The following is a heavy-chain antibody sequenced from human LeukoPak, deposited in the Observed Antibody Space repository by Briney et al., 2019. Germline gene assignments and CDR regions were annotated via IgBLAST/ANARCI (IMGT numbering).Heavy chain of an antibody. Sequence: ASVKVSCKASGYTFTGYPIHWVRQAPGQGLEWMGWINLKSGGTNYAQKFQGRVTMTRDTSISTAYMELSRLRSDDTAVYYCARDYGDSFDYWGQGTLVTVSS. J-gene: IGHJ4*02. CDR1: GYTFTGYP. CDR2: INLKSGGT. D-gene: IGHD7-27*01. CDR3: ARDYGDSFDY. V-gene: IGHV1-2*02.